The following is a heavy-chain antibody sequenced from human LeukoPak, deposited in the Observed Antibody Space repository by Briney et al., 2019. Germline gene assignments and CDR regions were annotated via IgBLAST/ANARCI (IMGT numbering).Heavy chain of an antibody. J-gene: IGHJ5*02. V-gene: IGHV3-23*01. CDR1: GFTFSSYA. CDR3: AKGGLNYDQEPLFDP. D-gene: IGHD4-11*01. Sequence: GGSLRLSCAASGFTFSSYAMSWVRQAPGKGLEWVSLIRGSGERTYHADSVKGRFTISRDNSKNILYLQMNSLRAEDTAVYYCAKGGLNYDQEPLFDPWGQGTLVTVSS. CDR2: IRGSGERT.